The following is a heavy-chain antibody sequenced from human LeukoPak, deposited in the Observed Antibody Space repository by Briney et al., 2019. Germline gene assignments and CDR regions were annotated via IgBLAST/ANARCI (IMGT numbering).Heavy chain of an antibody. J-gene: IGHJ6*03. D-gene: IGHD6-19*01. V-gene: IGHV3-66*02. CDR3: ATVASGGHYHYMDV. CDR1: GFTVNSNY. Sequence: GGPLRLSCAASGFTVNSNYMIWVRQAPAEGLEWVSVIYSGGTTYYADSVKGRFTISRDNSKNTLYLQMGSLRAEDTAVYYCATVASGGHYHYMDVWGRGTTVTVSS. CDR2: IYSGGTT.